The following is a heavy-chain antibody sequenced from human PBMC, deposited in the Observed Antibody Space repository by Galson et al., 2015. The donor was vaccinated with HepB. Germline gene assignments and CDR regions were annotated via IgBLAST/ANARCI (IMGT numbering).Heavy chain of an antibody. CDR3: ARGPCSGGSCSVSSRVLRNYHYYMDV. CDR1: GGTFSSYA. D-gene: IGHD2-15*01. CDR2: IIPILGIA. J-gene: IGHJ6*03. Sequence: SVKVSCKASGGTFSSYAISWVRQAPGQGLEWMGGIIPILGIANYAQKFQGRVTITADKSTSTAYMELSSLRSEDTAVYYCARGPCSGGSCSVSSRVLRNYHYYMDVWGKGTTVTVSS. V-gene: IGHV1-69*10.